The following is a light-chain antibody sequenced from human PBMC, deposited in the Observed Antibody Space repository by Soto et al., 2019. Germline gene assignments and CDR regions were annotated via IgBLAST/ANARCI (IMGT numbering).Light chain of an antibody. CDR1: QSVDTY. Sequence: EIVLTQFPAPPSLSPGGRATLSCTASQSVDTYLVWYQQKPGQAPRLLIYDASTRAPGIPARFSVRGSGADFTLTISSLEPEDFAVYYCQQRSDSITFGQGTRLEIK. V-gene: IGKV3-11*01. J-gene: IGKJ5*01. CDR3: QQRSDSIT. CDR2: DAS.